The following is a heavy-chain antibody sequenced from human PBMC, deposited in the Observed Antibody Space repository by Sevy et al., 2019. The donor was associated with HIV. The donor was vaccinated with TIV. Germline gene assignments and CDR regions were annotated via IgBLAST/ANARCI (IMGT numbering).Heavy chain of an antibody. V-gene: IGHV4-30-2*01. CDR2: IYHTGNT. D-gene: IGHD4-17*01. J-gene: IGHJ3*02. CDR1: GGSISSGIYS. CDR3: SRDGGTLTTPGAFDI. Sequence: SETLSLTCAVSGGSISSGIYSWNWIRQPPGKGLEWIGCIYHTGNTYYNPSLKSRVTISVDTSKNQFSLEMNSVTAADTAIYYCSRDGGTLTTPGAFDIWGHGTMVTVSS.